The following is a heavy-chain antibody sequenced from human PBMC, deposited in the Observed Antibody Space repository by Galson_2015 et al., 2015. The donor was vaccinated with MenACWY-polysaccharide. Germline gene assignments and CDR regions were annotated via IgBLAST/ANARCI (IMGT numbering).Heavy chain of an antibody. CDR3: VKAHETSGWNRGPGY. V-gene: IGHV3-23*01. Sequence: SLRLSCAASGFTFPSYTMSWIRQAPGKGPEWVTVISLDGRNTYYADPVKGRFTISRDNSKNTLYLQMHDLRAEDTAVYYCVKAHETSGWNRGPGYWGQGTLVTVSS. J-gene: IGHJ4*02. D-gene: IGHD1-1*01. CDR1: GFTFPSYT. CDR2: ISLDGRNT.